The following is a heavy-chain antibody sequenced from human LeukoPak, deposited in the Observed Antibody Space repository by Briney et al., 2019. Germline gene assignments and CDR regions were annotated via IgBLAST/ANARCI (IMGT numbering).Heavy chain of an antibody. CDR2: IFTSGST. V-gene: IGHV4-4*07. CDR3: ARQQSHLTCFGP. J-gene: IGHJ5*02. CDR1: GGSISSYY. D-gene: IGHD1/OR15-1a*01. Sequence: SETLSLTCTVSGGSISSYYWSWIRQPAGKGLEWIGHIFTSGSTNYNPSLKGRVTMSIDTSKNQFSLKLSSVTAADTAVYYCARQQSHLTCFGPWGQGTLVTVSS.